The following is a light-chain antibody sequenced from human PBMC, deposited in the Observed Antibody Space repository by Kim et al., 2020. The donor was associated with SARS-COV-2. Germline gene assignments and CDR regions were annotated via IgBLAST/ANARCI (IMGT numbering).Light chain of an antibody. J-gene: IGKJ2*01. CDR2: GAS. CDR3: HQYNDWPT. Sequence: DIIMTQSPATLSVSPGERVTLSCRASHFISRNLAWYQQQPGQAPRLLIYGASTRATGIPARFSGSGSGTEFTLTISSLQSEDFAVYYCHQYNDWPTFGQGTKLEI. CDR1: HFISRN. V-gene: IGKV3D-15*01.